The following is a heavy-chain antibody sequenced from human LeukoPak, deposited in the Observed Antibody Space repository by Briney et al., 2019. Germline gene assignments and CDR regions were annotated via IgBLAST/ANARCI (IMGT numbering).Heavy chain of an antibody. J-gene: IGHJ4*02. CDR3: ATGLFSYDILTGYYSFDY. D-gene: IGHD3-9*01. V-gene: IGHV1-24*01. CDR2: FDPEDGET. Sequence: ASVKVSCKVSGYTLTELSMHWVRQAPGKGLEWMGGFDPEDGETIYAQKFQGRVTMTEDTSTDTAYMELSSLRSEDTAVYYCATGLFSYDILTGYYSFDYWGQGTLVTVSS. CDR1: GYTLTELS.